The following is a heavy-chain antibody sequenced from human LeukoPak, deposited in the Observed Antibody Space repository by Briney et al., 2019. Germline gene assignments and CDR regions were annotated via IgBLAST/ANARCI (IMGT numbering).Heavy chain of an antibody. J-gene: IGHJ6*03. CDR2: INHSGTT. CDR3: ARHVGATFGVYYYYMDV. V-gene: IGHV4-34*01. CDR1: GGSFSSYF. D-gene: IGHD1-26*01. Sequence: SETLSLTCAGYGGSFSSYFWTWIRQTPGKGLEWIGEINHSGTTNYNPSLKSRVTMSVDTSKNQFSLKLSSVTAADTAVYYCARHVGATFGVYYYYMDVWGKGTTVTVSS.